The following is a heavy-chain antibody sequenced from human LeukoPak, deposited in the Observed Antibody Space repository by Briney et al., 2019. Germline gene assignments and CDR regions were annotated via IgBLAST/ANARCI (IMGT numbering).Heavy chain of an antibody. CDR2: INKGGDST. CDR3: AKLSGSYPLDI. J-gene: IGHJ3*02. V-gene: IGHV3-23*01. D-gene: IGHD1-26*01. CDR1: GFSLCTYA. Sequence: PGGSLRLSCAASGFSLCTYAMSWVRQAPGKGLEWVSAINKGGDSTYYADSVKGRFTISRDNSRNTLYLQMNSLRAEDTAIYYCAKLSGSYPLDIWGQGTMVPVSS.